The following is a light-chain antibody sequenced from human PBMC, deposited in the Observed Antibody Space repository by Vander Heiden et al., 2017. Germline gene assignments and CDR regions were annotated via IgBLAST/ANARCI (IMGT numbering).Light chain of an antibody. CDR3: QQGYSIPFT. CDR2: SAS. V-gene: IGKV1-39*01. J-gene: IGKJ3*01. CDR1: QSIDNF. Sequence: DIQMTQSPSSLSASVGDTAIIICWASQSIDNFLNWYQHQPGKAPTLLISSASNLHGGVPSRFSGSGSGTDFTLAIASLQPEDFATYSCQQGYSIPFTFGPGTKVNAK.